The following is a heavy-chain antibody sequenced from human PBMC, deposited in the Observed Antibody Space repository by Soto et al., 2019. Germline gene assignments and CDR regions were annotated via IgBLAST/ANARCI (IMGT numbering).Heavy chain of an antibody. CDR3: ARDAASGIAGAGTKPRWFAP. D-gene: IGHD6-13*01. J-gene: IGHJ5*02. V-gene: IGHV3-21*01. CDR1: GFTFSSYS. Sequence: PGGSLRLSCAASGFTFSSYSMNWVRQAPGKGLEWVSSISSSSSYIYYADSVKGRFTISRDNAKNSLYLQMNSLRAEDTAVYYCARDAASGIAGAGTKPRWFAPWGQGTLVTVSS. CDR2: ISSSSSYI.